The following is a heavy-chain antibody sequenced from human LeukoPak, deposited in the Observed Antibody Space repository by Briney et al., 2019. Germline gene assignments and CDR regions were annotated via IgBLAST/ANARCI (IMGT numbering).Heavy chain of an antibody. J-gene: IGHJ4*02. CDR2: ISWNSGTI. Sequence: GGSLRLSCAASGFTFDDYAMHWVRQAPGKGLEWVSGISWNSGTIYYADSVKGRLTISREDTKNSLFLQMNSLRTEDTALYYCSKRSAASTVGYFDYWGQGTLVTVSS. CDR1: GFTFDDYA. CDR3: SKRSAASTVGYFDY. V-gene: IGHV3-9*01. D-gene: IGHD6-13*01.